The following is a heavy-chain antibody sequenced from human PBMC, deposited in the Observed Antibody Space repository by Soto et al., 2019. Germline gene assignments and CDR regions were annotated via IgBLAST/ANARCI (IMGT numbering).Heavy chain of an antibody. Sequence: SETLSLTCTVSGGSINSDAYYWSWIRQAPGRGLEWIGYIYYNGRTSYNPSLKGRIMISMDTSENHFPLKLSSVTAADTAVYYCARDRSNSPDYFDWWGRGTLVTVSS. J-gene: IGHJ4*02. D-gene: IGHD6-6*01. V-gene: IGHV4-30-4*01. CDR2: IYYNGRT. CDR1: GGSINSDAYY. CDR3: ARDRSNSPDYFDW.